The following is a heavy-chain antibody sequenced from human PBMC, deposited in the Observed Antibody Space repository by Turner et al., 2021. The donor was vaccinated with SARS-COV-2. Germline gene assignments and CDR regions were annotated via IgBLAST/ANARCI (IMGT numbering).Heavy chain of an antibody. Sequence: QLQLQESGPGLVKPSETLSLTCTVSGASISSSNYYWGWIRQPPGKGLEWIGSIYYSGSTYYNPSLKSRVTISVDTSKNQFSLKLSSVTAADTAVYYCARLLNPGSYYYYYYGMDVWGQGTTVTVSS. CDR2: IYYSGST. D-gene: IGHD3-10*01. J-gene: IGHJ6*02. CDR3: ARLLNPGSYYYYYYGMDV. V-gene: IGHV4-39*01. CDR1: GASISSSNYY.